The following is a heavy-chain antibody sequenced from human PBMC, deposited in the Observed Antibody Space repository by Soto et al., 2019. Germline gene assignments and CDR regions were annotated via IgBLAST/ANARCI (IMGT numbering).Heavy chain of an antibody. V-gene: IGHV4-30-4*01. CDR3: ARELSGYRYGPGEVY. Sequence: QVQLQESGPGLVKPSETLSVTCAVSGGSISDSEYYWSWIRQPPGKGPEWIGYIYNSGSNSYDPSLKSRVTISADTSKNQLSLRLSSVTAADTAVYYCARELSGYRYGPGEVYWGQGTMVTVSS. J-gene: IGHJ4*02. CDR2: IYNSGSN. CDR1: GGSISDSEYY. D-gene: IGHD5-18*01.